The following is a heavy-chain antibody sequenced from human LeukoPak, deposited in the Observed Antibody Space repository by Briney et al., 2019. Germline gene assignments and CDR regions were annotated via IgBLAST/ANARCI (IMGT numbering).Heavy chain of an antibody. CDR3: AKVIEGYYDSSGYHPDD. Sequence: GGSLRFSCAASGFTFSSYAMSWVRQAPGKGLEWVSAISGSGGSTYYADSVKGRFTISRDNSKNTLYLQMSSLRAEDTAVYYCAKVIEGYYDSSGYHPDDWGQGTLVTVSS. J-gene: IGHJ4*02. CDR2: ISGSGGST. CDR1: GFTFSSYA. V-gene: IGHV3-23*01. D-gene: IGHD3-22*01.